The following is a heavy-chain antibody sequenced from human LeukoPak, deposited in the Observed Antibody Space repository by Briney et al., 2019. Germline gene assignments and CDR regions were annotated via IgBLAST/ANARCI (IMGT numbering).Heavy chain of an antibody. D-gene: IGHD5-24*01. V-gene: IGHV3-21*01. CDR1: GFTFSSYS. J-gene: IGHJ4*02. CDR3: ARGVRWLQSYYFDY. Sequence: GGSLRLSCAASGFTFSSYSMNWVRQAPGKGLEWVSSISSSSSYIYYADSVKGRFTISRDNAKNSLYLQMNSLRAEDTAVYYCARGVRWLQSYYFDYWGQGTLVTVSS. CDR2: ISSSSSYI.